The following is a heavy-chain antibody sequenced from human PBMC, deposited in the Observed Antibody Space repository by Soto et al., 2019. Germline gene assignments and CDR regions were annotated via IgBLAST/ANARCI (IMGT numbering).Heavy chain of an antibody. CDR2: ISYDESNK. J-gene: IGHJ6*02. Sequence: LRLSCAASGFTFSSYGMHWVRQAPGKGLEWVAVISYDESNKYYADSVKGRFTISRDNSKNTLYLQMNSLRAEDTAVYYCAKDLSSSGRDRMDVWGQGTTVTV. CDR1: GFTFSSYG. D-gene: IGHD6-6*01. V-gene: IGHV3-30*18. CDR3: AKDLSSSGRDRMDV.